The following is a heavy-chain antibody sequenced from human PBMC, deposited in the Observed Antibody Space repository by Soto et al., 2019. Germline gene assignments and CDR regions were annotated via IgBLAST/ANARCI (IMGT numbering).Heavy chain of an antibody. CDR1: GGTFSTLA. CDR3: ARAPYEDYAVPEPNYFES. Sequence: QVQLVQSGPAVKKPGSSVKVSCKASGGTFSTLAVSWVRQAPGQGLEWMGGIIPIYGRPVYAQKFQGRVTITADEATSRVYMELSSLSSEDTAVYYCARAPYEDYAVPEPNYFESWGQGTLVTVSS. V-gene: IGHV1-69*01. D-gene: IGHD4-17*01. CDR2: IIPIYGRP. J-gene: IGHJ4*02.